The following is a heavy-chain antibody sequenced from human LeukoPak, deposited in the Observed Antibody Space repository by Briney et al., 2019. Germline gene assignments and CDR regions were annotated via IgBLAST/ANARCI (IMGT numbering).Heavy chain of an antibody. CDR3: ARWTYYYGSGSYYRGDY. Sequence: PSETLSLTCAVYGGSFSGYYWSWIRQPPGKGLEWIVEINHSGSTNYNPSLKSRVTISVDTSKNQFSLKLSSVTAADTAVYYCARWTYYYGSGSYYRGDYWGQGTLVTVSS. CDR1: GGSFSGYY. D-gene: IGHD3-10*01. J-gene: IGHJ4*02. V-gene: IGHV4-34*01. CDR2: INHSGST.